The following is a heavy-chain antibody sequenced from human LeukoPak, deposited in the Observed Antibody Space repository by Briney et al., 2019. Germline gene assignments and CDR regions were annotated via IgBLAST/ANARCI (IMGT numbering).Heavy chain of an antibody. CDR3: ARDCSSVRCSFDY. J-gene: IGHJ4*02. D-gene: IGHD2-2*01. V-gene: IGHV4-59*01. CDR1: GGSISSYY. CDR2: IYYSGST. Sequence: SETLSLTCTVSGGSISSYYWSWIRQPPGKGLEWIGYIYYSGSTNYNPSLKSRVTISVDTSKNQFSLKLSSVTAADTAVYYCARDCSSVRCSFDYWGQGTLVTVSS.